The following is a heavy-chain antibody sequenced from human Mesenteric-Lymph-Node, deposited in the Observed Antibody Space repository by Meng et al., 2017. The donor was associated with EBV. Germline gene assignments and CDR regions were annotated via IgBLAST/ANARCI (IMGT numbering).Heavy chain of an antibody. V-gene: IGHV4-39*07. D-gene: IGHD6-19*01. CDR1: CGSIGSNHYY. CDR3: ATPGSGWYYFDY. J-gene: IGHJ4*02. CDR2: MYYNGSP. Sequence: QLQLHEPGPGLVKPAGPLSLTGTVSCGSIGSNHYYWGWILQPPGKGLEWIGSMYYNGSPSYSPSLKSRVTISVDTSKNQFSLKLNSVTAADTAVYYCATPGSGWYYFDYWGQGNLVTVSS.